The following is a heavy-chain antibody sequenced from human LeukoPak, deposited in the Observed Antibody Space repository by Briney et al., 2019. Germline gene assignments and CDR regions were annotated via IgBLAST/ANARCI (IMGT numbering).Heavy chain of an antibody. CDR1: GGSMSSYY. CDR2: IYYSGST. D-gene: IGHD5-12*01. Sequence: PSETLSLTCSVSGGSMSSYYWSWIRQPPGKGLEWIGYIYYSGSTTYNPSLQSRLTISVDTSKNLFSLKLTSVTAADTAVYYCARTNSGLQYFYYYGMDVWGQGTTVTVSS. CDR3: ARTNSGLQYFYYYGMDV. V-gene: IGHV4-59*01. J-gene: IGHJ6*02.